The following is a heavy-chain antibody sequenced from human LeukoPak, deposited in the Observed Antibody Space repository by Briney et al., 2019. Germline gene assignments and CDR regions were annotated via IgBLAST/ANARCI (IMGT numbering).Heavy chain of an antibody. J-gene: IGHJ4*02. CDR3: ATSDIVLMVYAPFDY. CDR1: GYTLTELS. CDR2: FDPEDGET. V-gene: IGHV1-24*01. Sequence: GASVKVSCKVSGYTLTELSMHRVRQAPGKGLEWMGGFDPEDGETIYAQKFQGRVTMTEDTSTDTAYMELSSLGSEDTAVYYCATSDIVLMVYAPFDYWGQGTLVTVSS. D-gene: IGHD2-8*01.